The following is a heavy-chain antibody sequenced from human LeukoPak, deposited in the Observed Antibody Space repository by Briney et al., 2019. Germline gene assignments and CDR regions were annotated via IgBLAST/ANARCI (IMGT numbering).Heavy chain of an antibody. V-gene: IGHV1-24*01. CDR1: GYILTKLS. J-gene: IGHJ4*02. D-gene: IGHD6-13*01. Sequence: GASVKVSCMVSGYILTKLSVHWVRQAPGKGLEWMGSFDSEDGESIYAQQFQGRVTMTRNTSISTAYMELSSLRSEDTAVYYCARAGGIAADDWGQGTLVTVSS. CDR3: ARAGGIAADD. CDR2: FDSEDGES.